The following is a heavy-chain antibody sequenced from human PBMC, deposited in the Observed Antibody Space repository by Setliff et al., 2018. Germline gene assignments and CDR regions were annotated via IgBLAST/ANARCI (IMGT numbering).Heavy chain of an antibody. CDR2: MNPNSGNT. D-gene: IGHD3-22*01. CDR3: ARDLDYQYYYDTSGRDAFDI. CDR1: GYTFINYD. Sequence: ASVKVSCKASGYTFINYDINWVRQATGQGLEWMGWMNPNSGNTGYAQKLKGRVTMTTDTSTSTAYMELRSLRSDDTAVYYCARDLDYQYYYDTSGRDAFDIWGQGTMVTVSS. V-gene: IGHV1-8*01. J-gene: IGHJ3*02.